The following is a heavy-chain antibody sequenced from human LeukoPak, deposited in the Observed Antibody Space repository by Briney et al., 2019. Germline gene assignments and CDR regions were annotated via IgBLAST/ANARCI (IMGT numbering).Heavy chain of an antibody. Sequence: GASVKVSCKASGYTFTSYGIAWVRQAPGQGLEWMGWISAYNDNTNHVQKFQGRVTMTTDTSSSTAYMELRSLRSDDTAVYYCARDPGDSNGYLQGDAAFDIWGQGTMVTVSS. J-gene: IGHJ3*02. CDR1: GYTFTSYG. V-gene: IGHV1-18*01. D-gene: IGHD3-22*01. CDR3: ARDPGDSNGYLQGDAAFDI. CDR2: ISAYNDNT.